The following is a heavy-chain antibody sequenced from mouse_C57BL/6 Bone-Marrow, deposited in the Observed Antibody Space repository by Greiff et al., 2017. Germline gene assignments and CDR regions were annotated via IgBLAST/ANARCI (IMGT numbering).Heavy chain of an antibody. V-gene: IGHV1-85*01. Sequence: VQLQESGPELVKPGASVKLSCKASGYTFTSYGIHWVQQRPGQGLEWIGWIYPRAGSTKYNEKFKGKATLTVDTSSSTAYMELHSLTSEDSAVYFCARVPYDGYYGFAYWGQGTLVTVSA. J-gene: IGHJ3*01. CDR1: GYTFTSYG. D-gene: IGHD2-3*01. CDR2: IYPRAGST. CDR3: ARVPYDGYYGFAY.